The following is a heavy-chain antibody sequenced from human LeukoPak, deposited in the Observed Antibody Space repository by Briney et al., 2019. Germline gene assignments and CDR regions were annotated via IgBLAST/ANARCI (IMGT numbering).Heavy chain of an antibody. Sequence: PSGTLSLTCAVSGGSISSSNWWSWVRQPPGKGLEWIGYIYYSGSTNYNPSLKSRVTISVDTSKNQFSLKLSSVTAADTAVYYCARDLAFWGQGTMVTVSS. CDR1: GGSISSSNW. J-gene: IGHJ3*01. CDR2: IYYSGST. V-gene: IGHV4-4*02. CDR3: ARDLAF.